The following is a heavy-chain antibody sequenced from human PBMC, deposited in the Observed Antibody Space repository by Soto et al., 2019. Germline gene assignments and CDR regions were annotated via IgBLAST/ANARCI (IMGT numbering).Heavy chain of an antibody. Sequence: EVQVLESGGGLVQPGGSLRLSCVASGFTFSTYAMSWVRQAPGKGLEWVSGISGSGGSSYYADSVKGRFTISRDNSKNRLYLQMNSLRAEDTAIYYCAKVDHLGICTGCRCSTLDYWGQGTLVTVSS. CDR3: AKVDHLGICTGCRCSTLDY. CDR1: GFTFSTYA. V-gene: IGHV3-23*01. D-gene: IGHD2-15*01. CDR2: ISGSGGSS. J-gene: IGHJ4*02.